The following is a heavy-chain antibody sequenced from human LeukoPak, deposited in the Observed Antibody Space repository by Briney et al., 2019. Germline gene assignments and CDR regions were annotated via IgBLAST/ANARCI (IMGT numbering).Heavy chain of an antibody. Sequence: GGSLRLSCAASGFTFSNYGMHWVRQAPGKGLEWVAFIRYDGRNKYYADSVKGRFTISRDNSKNTLYLQMSSLRAEDTAVYYCARDHAGSGDYFDYWGQGTLVTVSS. V-gene: IGHV3-30*02. CDR2: IRYDGRNK. D-gene: IGHD3-10*01. CDR3: ARDHAGSGDYFDY. J-gene: IGHJ4*02. CDR1: GFTFSNYG.